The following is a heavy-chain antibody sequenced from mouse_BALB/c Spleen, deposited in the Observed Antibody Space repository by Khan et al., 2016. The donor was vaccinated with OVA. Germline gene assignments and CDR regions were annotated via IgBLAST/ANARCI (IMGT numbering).Heavy chain of an antibody. CDR3: ARGNWQSYYFDY. CDR1: GYIFTNYV. Sequence: EVQLQQSGPELVKPGASVKMSCKASGYIFTNYVLHWVKQKPGQGLEWIGYINPYNGGTKYNEKLKGKATLASDKSSITAYMELSSLTSEDSAVDFCARGNWQSYYFDYWGQGTTLTLSS. D-gene: IGHD4-1*01. J-gene: IGHJ2*01. CDR2: INPYNGGT. V-gene: IGHV1S136*01.